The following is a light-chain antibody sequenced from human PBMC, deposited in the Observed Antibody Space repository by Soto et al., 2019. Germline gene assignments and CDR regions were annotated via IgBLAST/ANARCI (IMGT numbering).Light chain of an antibody. Sequence: VSLSPDTLSLPTGERATLSCRASQSVISDYLVWYQQKPGLPPRLLIYGASRRATGIPDRFSGSGSGTDFILTISRLEPEDFAVYYCQHYDNTPPSVTFGPGTKVDIK. CDR1: QSVISDY. J-gene: IGKJ3*01. V-gene: IGKV3-20*01. CDR2: GAS. CDR3: QHYDNTPPSVT.